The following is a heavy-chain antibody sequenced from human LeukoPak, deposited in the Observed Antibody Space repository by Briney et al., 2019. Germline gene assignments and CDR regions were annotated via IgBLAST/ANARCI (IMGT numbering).Heavy chain of an antibody. V-gene: IGHV3-23*01. CDR1: GFTFSSYA. CDR2: ITDSGFTT. J-gene: IGHJ4*02. CDR3: ANAGFCSSTTCYNPFDH. D-gene: IGHD2-2*02. Sequence: GGSLRLSCAASGFTFSSYAMSWVRQAPGKGLEWVSGITDSGFTTFYANSVKGRFTISRDNSKNTLYLQMNSLRAEDAAVYYCANAGFCSSTTCYNPFDHWGQGTLVTVSS.